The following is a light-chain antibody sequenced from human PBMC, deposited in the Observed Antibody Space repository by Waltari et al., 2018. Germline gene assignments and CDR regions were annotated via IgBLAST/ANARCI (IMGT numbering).Light chain of an antibody. J-gene: IGKJ1*01. CDR3: QQYDSVPPT. V-gene: IGKV1-27*01. CDR2: AAS. Sequence: DIQMTQSPSSLSASVGDRVTITCRASRGITNYLVWYHQKPGKVPNLLIFAASTLQSGVPSRFSASGAGSDFTLTISSLQPEDAATYYCQQYDSVPPTFGQGTKVDIK. CDR1: RGITNY.